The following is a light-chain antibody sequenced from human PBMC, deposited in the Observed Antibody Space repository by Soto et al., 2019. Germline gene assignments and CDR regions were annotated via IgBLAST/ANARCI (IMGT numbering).Light chain of an antibody. CDR2: GAS. CDR1: QSVSSSY. Sequence: IMLTQSPCSLSLSPGERATLSCRASQSVSSSYLAWYQQKPGQAPRLLIYGASSRATGIPARFSGSGSGTDFTLTISRLEPEDFAVYYCQHYGSSRRTFGQGTKVDIK. J-gene: IGKJ1*01. V-gene: IGKV3-20*01. CDR3: QHYGSSRRT.